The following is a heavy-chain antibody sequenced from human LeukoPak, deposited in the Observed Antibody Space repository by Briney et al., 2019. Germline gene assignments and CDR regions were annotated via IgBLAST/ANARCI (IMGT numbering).Heavy chain of an antibody. CDR2: IYYSGST. CDR3: ARGAATAATPFDY. Sequence: SETLSLTCTVSGGSISSYYWSWIRQPPGKGLEWIGYIYYSGSTNYNPSLKSRVTISVDTSKNQFSLKLSSVTAADTAVYYCARGAATAATPFDYWGQGTLVIVSS. CDR1: GGSISSYY. V-gene: IGHV4-59*01. D-gene: IGHD2-2*02. J-gene: IGHJ4*02.